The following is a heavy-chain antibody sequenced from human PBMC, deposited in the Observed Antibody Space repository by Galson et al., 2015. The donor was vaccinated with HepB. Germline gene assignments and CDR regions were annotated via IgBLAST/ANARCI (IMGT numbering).Heavy chain of an antibody. CDR3: ARVGLDGEADP. CDR1: GGSISNYY. CDR2: IFYSGNT. J-gene: IGHJ5*02. Sequence: ETLSLTCTVSGGSISNYYWNWIRQPPGKGLEWIGYIFYSGNTNYNPSLKSRVTISVDTSKKQFSLKLSSVTAADTAVYYCARVGLDGEADPWGQGTLVTVSS. V-gene: IGHV4-59*01. D-gene: IGHD5-24*01.